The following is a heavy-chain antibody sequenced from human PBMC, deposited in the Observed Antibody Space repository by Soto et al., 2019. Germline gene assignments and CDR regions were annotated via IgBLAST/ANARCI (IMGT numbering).Heavy chain of an antibody. CDR3: ARDPLDVDTAMGYFDY. CDR2: INHSGST. V-gene: IGHV4-34*01. Sequence: SETLSLTCAVYGGSFSGYYWTWIRQPPGTGLEWIGEINHSGSTNYNPSLKSRVTISVDTSKNQFSLKLTSATAADTAVYYCARDPLDVDTAMGYFDYWGQGTLVTVSS. CDR1: GGSFSGYY. D-gene: IGHD5-18*01. J-gene: IGHJ4*02.